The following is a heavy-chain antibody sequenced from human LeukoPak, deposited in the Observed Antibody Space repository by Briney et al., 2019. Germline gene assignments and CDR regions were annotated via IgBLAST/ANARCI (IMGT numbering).Heavy chain of an antibody. V-gene: IGHV3-21*01. D-gene: IGHD1-26*01. CDR3: ARQAPGVGGSPYYYYYMDV. CDR1: GFTFSNYS. Sequence: PGGSLRLSCAASGFTFSNYSMNWVRQAPGKGLEWVSSIISSTIYVYYADSVKGRFTISRDDAKNSLYLQMNSLRAEDTAVYYCARQAPGVGGSPYYYYYMDVWGKGTTVTVSS. CDR2: IISSTIYV. J-gene: IGHJ6*03.